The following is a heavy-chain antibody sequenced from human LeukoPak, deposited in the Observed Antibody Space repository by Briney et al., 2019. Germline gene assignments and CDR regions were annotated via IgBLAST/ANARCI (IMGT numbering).Heavy chain of an antibody. CDR1: GGSVSSYY. D-gene: IGHD2-21*01. Sequence: SETLSLTCTVSGGSVSSYYWSWMRQSPGKGLEWIGYVYYSGSTNYNPALKSRVTISLDTSENQFSLKLSSVTAADTAVYYCAREANSPTARYWYFDLWGHGTQVTVSS. CDR2: VYYSGST. CDR3: AREANSPTARYWYFDL. J-gene: IGHJ2*01. V-gene: IGHV4-59*02.